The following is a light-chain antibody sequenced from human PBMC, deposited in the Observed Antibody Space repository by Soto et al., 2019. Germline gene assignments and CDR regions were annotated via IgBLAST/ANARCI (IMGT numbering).Light chain of an antibody. CDR2: GAS. CDR1: QTVSSRY. V-gene: IGKV3-20*01. CDR3: QQYKNWPPIT. Sequence: DIAFTQSPGTPSLSPGERSTLSCRASQTVSSRYLAWYHQKPGQAPRLLIYGASSRATGIPDRFSGSGSGADFTLTISRLEPEDFAVYYCQQYKNWPPITCGQGTRLEIK. J-gene: IGKJ5*01.